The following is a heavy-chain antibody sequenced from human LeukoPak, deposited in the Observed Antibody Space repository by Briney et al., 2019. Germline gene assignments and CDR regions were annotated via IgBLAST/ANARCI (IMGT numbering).Heavy chain of an antibody. CDR3: ARGRSGSSQPHRPKLRYSYYYYMDV. CDR2: IYTSGST. CDR1: GGSISSGSYY. D-gene: IGHD6-13*01. V-gene: IGHV4-61*02. J-gene: IGHJ6*03. Sequence: PSETLSLTCTVSGGSISSGSYYWSWIRQPAGKGLEWIGRIYTSGSTTYNPSLKSRDTISVDTSKNQFSLKLSSVTAADTAVYYCARGRSGSSQPHRPKLRYSYYYYMDVWGKGTTVTISS.